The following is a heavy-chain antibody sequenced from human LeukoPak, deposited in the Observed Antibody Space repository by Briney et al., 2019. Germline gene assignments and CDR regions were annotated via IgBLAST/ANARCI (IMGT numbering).Heavy chain of an antibody. V-gene: IGHV3-30-3*01. CDR1: GFTFSSYA. CDR3: ASGIAVARRYDY. Sequence: GRSLRLSCAASGFTFSSYAMHWVRQAPGKGLEWVAVISYDGSNKYYADSVKGRFTISRDNSRNTLYLQMNSLRAEDTAVYYCASGIAVARRYDYWGQGTLVTVSS. CDR2: ISYDGSNK. D-gene: IGHD6-19*01. J-gene: IGHJ4*02.